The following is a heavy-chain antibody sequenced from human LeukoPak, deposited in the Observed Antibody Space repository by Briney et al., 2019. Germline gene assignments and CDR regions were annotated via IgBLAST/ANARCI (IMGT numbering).Heavy chain of an antibody. CDR3: ARGIVVVAATRAPNWFDP. D-gene: IGHD2-15*01. Sequence: SGALSLTCTVSGGSISSYYWSWIRQPPGKGLEWIGYIYYSGSTNYNPSLKSRVTISVDTSKNQFSLKLSSVTAADTAVYYCARGIVVVAATRAPNWFDPWGQGTLVTVSS. J-gene: IGHJ5*02. CDR1: GGSISSYY. V-gene: IGHV4-59*08. CDR2: IYYSGST.